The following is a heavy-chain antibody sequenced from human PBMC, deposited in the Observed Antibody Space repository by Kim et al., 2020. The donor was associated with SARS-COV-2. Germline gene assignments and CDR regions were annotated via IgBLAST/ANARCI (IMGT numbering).Heavy chain of an antibody. CDR3: ARDLVPFSSSWYYFDY. V-gene: IGHV3-21*01. CDR1: GFTFSSYS. J-gene: IGHJ4*02. CDR2: IISSNSYI. Sequence: GGSLRLSCAASGFTFSSYSMNWVRQAPGKGLEWVSSIISSNSYIYYAESVKGRFTISRDNAKNSLYLQMNSLRAEDTAMFYCARDLVPFSSSWYYFDYWGLGTLVTVSS. D-gene: IGHD6-13*01.